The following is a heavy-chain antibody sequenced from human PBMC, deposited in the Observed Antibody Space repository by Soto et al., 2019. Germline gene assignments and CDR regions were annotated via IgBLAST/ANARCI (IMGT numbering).Heavy chain of an antibody. Sequence: QVQLQESGPGLVKPSQTLSLTCTVSGGSISSGGYYWSCIRQHPGKGLEWIGYIYYSGSTYYNPSLKSRVTISVDTSKNQFSLKLSSVTAADTAVYYCARDLLASRYFDLWGRGTLVTVSS. D-gene: IGHD3-3*01. J-gene: IGHJ2*01. CDR3: ARDLLASRYFDL. CDR2: IYYSGST. CDR1: GGSISSGGYY. V-gene: IGHV4-31*03.